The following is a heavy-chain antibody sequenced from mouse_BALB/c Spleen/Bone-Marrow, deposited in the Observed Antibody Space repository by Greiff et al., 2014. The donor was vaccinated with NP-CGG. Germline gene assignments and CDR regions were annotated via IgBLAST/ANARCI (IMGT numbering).Heavy chain of an antibody. Sequence: QLQQSGAELVKPGASVKSSCTASGFNIKDTYMHWVKQRPEQGLEWIGRIDPANGNTKYDPKFQGKATITADTSSNTAYLQLSSLTSEDTAVYYCARYRLGTYFDYWGQGTTLTVSS. CDR1: GFNIKDTY. D-gene: IGHD2-14*01. CDR3: ARYRLGTYFDY. CDR2: IDPANGNT. J-gene: IGHJ2*01. V-gene: IGHV14-3*02.